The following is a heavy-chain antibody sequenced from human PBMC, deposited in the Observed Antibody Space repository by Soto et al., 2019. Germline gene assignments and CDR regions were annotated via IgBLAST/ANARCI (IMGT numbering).Heavy chain of an antibody. Sequence: EVQLVESGGGLVQPGGSLRLSCAASGFAFSDYEMNWVRQAPGKGLEWISYISSTASTIHYADSVKGRFTISRDNAKNSVYRQMNSLRAEDSAVYYCARAAGIMTRGFHGMDVWGQGTTVTVSS. V-gene: IGHV3-48*03. J-gene: IGHJ6*02. CDR2: ISSTASTI. CDR3: ARAAGIMTRGFHGMDV. CDR1: GFAFSDYE. D-gene: IGHD3-10*01.